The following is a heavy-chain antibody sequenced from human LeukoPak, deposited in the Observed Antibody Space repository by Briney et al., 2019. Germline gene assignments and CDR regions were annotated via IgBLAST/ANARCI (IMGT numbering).Heavy chain of an antibody. D-gene: IGHD4-17*01. CDR3: ARDREGYGDSNSPPLDGYYGMDV. V-gene: IGHV3-11*01. J-gene: IGHJ6*02. Sequence: PGGSLRLSCAASGFTFSDYYMSWIRQAPGKGLEWVSYISSSGSTIYYADSVKGRFTISRDNAKNSLYLQMNSLRAEDTAVYYCARDREGYGDSNSPPLDGYYGMDVWGQGTTVTVSS. CDR1: GFTFSDYY. CDR2: ISSSGSTI.